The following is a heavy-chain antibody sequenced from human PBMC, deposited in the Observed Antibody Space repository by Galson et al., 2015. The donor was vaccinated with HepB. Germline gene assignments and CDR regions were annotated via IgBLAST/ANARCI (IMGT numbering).Heavy chain of an antibody. V-gene: IGHV3-33*01. CDR3: AREVRMDMEVLRYNWFDP. J-gene: IGHJ5*02. Sequence: SLRLSCAASGFTFSSYGMHWVRQAPGKGLERVAVIWYDGSNKYYADSVKGRFTISRDNSKNTLYLQMNSLRAEDTAVYYCAREVRMDMEVLRYNWFDPWGQGTLVTVSS. CDR2: IWYDGSNK. D-gene: IGHD2-2*03. CDR1: GFTFSSYG.